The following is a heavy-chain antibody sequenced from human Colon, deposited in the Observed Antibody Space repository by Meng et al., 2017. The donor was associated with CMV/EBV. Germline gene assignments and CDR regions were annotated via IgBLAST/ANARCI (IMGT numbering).Heavy chain of an antibody. CDR2: ISASGSKT. CDR1: GVSFNAYG. V-gene: IGHV3-23*01. J-gene: IGHJ4*02. Sequence: GESLKISCAGSGVSFNAYGMNWVRQAPGKGPEWVSSISASGSKTYYADYVKGRFTISRDNPRDTLYLQMNHLRAEDTAIYYCVRNYDFWNGNYFDYWGQGTLVTVSS. D-gene: IGHD3-3*01. CDR3: VRNYDFWNGNYFDY.